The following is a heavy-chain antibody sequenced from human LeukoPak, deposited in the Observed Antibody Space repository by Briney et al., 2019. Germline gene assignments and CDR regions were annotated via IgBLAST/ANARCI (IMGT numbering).Heavy chain of an antibody. CDR2: IIPIFGTA. V-gene: IGHV1-69*13. D-gene: IGHD3-10*01. CDR1: GGSFSSYA. J-gene: IGHJ4*02. CDR3: ARTPNVLLWFGESYYFDY. Sequence: ASVKVSCKASGGSFSSYAISWVRQAPGQGLEWMGGIIPIFGTANYAQKFQGRVTITADESTSTAYMELSSLRSEDTAVYYCARTPNVLLWFGESYYFDYWGQGTLVTVSS.